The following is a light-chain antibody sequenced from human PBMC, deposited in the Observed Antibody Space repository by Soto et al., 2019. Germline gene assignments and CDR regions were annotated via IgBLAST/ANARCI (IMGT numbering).Light chain of an antibody. J-gene: IGLJ1*01. Sequence: SALTQPPSASGSPGQSVTISCTGTSGDVGAYSYVSWYQQHPDKAPKLMIYEVSKRPSGVPDRFSGSKSGNTASLTVSGLQAEDEADYYCSSYAGSNNLYVFGTGTKLTVL. CDR1: SGDVGAYSY. CDR3: SSYAGSNNLYV. CDR2: EVS. V-gene: IGLV2-8*01.